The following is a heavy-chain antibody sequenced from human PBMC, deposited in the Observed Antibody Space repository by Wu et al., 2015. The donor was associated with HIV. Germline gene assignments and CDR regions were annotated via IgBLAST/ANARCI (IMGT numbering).Heavy chain of an antibody. V-gene: IGHV1-69*05. CDR2: IIPIFGTA. CDR1: GGTFSSYA. CDR3: ARFMEYYYDSSGYHNWFDP. Sequence: QVQLVQSGAEVKKPGSSVKVSCKASGGTFSSYAISWVRQAPGQGLEWMGGIIPIFGTANYAQKFQGRVTITTDESTSTAYMELSSLRSEDTAVYYCARFMEYYYDSSGYHNWFDPLGAREPWSPSPQ. D-gene: IGHD3-22*01. J-gene: IGHJ5*02.